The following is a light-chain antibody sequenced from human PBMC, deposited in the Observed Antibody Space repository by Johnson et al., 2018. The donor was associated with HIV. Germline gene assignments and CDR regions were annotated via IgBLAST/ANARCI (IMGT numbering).Light chain of an antibody. V-gene: IGLV1-51*01. CDR1: SSNIGNNY. J-gene: IGLJ1*01. Sequence: QSVLTQPPSVSAAPGQKVTISCSGSSSNIGNNYVSWYQQLPGTAPKLLIYDNHKRPSGIPDRFSGSKSGTSATLGITGLQTGDEADYYCGTWDSSLSAYAFGTGTKVTVL. CDR2: DNH. CDR3: GTWDSSLSAYA.